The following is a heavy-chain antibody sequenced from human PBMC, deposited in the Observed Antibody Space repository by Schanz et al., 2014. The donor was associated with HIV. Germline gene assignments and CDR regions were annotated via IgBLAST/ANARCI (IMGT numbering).Heavy chain of an antibody. CDR3: ARDLSLASSTPTLAFDI. J-gene: IGHJ3*02. D-gene: IGHD2-2*01. CDR1: GGPFSSHA. Sequence: QVQLVQSGAEVKKPGSSVKVSCEASGGPFSSHALSWVRQAPGQGLEWMGAIMPSFGTASYAQKFQGRVTISADKSTDTAFMEVSSLSAEDTAVYYCARDLSLASSTPTLAFDIWGQGTMVTVSS. V-gene: IGHV1-69*06. CDR2: IMPSFGTA.